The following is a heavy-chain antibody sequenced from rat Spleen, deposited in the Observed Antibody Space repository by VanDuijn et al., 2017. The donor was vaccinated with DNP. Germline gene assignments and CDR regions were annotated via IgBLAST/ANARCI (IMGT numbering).Heavy chain of an antibody. J-gene: IGHJ3*01. CDR3: ATGVHGGYEDWFAY. CDR2: ITGGGGTT. Sequence: EVQLVESGGDLVQPGRSLKFSCVASGFTFNNYWMAWIRQVPGKGLEWIASITGGGGTTSYPDSVKGRFTISRDNAKNTQYLQMDSLRSEDTATYYCATGVHGGYEDWFAYWGQGTLVTVSS. V-gene: IGHV5-31*01. D-gene: IGHD1-11*01. CDR1: GFTFNNYW.